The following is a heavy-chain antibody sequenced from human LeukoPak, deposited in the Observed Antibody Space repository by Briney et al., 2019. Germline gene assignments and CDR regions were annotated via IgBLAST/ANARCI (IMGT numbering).Heavy chain of an antibody. V-gene: IGHV4-30-2*01. Sequence: SETLSLTCTVSGGSVSSGSYYWSWIRQPPGKGLEWIGYIYHSGSTYYNPSLKSRVTISVDRSKNQFSLKLSSVTAADTAVYYCARENTAMATVDYWGQGTLVTVSS. CDR2: IYHSGST. D-gene: IGHD5-18*01. J-gene: IGHJ4*02. CDR1: GGSVSSGSYY. CDR3: ARENTAMATVDY.